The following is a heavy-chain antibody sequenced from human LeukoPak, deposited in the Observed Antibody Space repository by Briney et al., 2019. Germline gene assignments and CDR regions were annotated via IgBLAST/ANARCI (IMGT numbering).Heavy chain of an antibody. CDR3: AKATFTFSETLVLYYFDY. Sequence: HPGRSLRLSCAASGFTFDDYAMRWVRQAPGKGLEWVSGISWNSGSIGYADSVKGRFTISRDNAKNSLYLQMNSLRAEDTALYYCAKATFTFSETLVLYYFDYWGQGTLVTVSS. CDR1: GFTFDDYA. V-gene: IGHV3-9*01. J-gene: IGHJ4*02. CDR2: ISWNSGSI. D-gene: IGHD6-13*01.